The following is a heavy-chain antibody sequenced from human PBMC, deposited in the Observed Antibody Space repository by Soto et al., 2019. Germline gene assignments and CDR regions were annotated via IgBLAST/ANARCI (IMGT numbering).Heavy chain of an antibody. J-gene: IGHJ4*02. Sequence: PGGSLGLCCTASVFTFSGFGMSWFRQPPGKGLHWVGFIRSKSLYVTTEYAASVRGRFTISRDDSQRIVYLQMDSLQSEDTAVYYCTRGSYSAYEKSTLSFDFWGLGTMVTVSS. CDR1: VFTFSGFG. CDR2: IRSKSLYVTT. D-gene: IGHD5-12*01. V-gene: IGHV3-49*03. CDR3: TRGSYSAYEKSTLSFDF.